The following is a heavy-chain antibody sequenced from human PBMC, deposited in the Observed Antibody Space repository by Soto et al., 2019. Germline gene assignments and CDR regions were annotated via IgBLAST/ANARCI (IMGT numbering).Heavy chain of an antibody. J-gene: IGHJ6*03. CDR2: SIPIQGTA. D-gene: IGHD2-21*01. CDR1: GGRFTSYI. Sequence: QVQLVQSGAEVKKPGSSVKVSCEASGGRFTSYIFTWVRQAPGQGLEWMGRSIPIQGTADYALKFQDRVTMTADKSTNTVHMEMRSLRPDDTALYYCAKSLVFVDHGYMDVWGKGTTVTVS. V-gene: IGHV1-69*08. CDR3: AKSLVFVDHGYMDV.